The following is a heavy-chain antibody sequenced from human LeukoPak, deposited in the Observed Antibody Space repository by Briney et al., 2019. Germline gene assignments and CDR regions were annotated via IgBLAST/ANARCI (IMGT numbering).Heavy chain of an antibody. D-gene: IGHD4-17*01. J-gene: IGHJ5*02. Sequence: SVKVSCKTSGGTFNNSAISWVRQAPGQGLEWLGGIMPLFGTAGYAQKFQGRVTITKDEFTRTVYLELTSLTSDDTAVYYCTRDVHGDYGSGWFDPWGQGTLLSVSS. CDR2: IMPLFGTA. CDR3: TRDVHGDYGSGWFDP. V-gene: IGHV1-69*05. CDR1: GGTFNNSA.